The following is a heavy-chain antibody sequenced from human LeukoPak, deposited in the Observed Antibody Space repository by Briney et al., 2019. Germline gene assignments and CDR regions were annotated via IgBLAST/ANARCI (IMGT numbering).Heavy chain of an antibody. V-gene: IGHV1-69*01. CDR2: IIPLFRAS. J-gene: IGHJ4*02. CDR3: ARSGASVLRFLEWLPGSEDY. D-gene: IGHD3-3*01. Sequence: SVKVSCRASGGTFSSYAVSWVRLAPGQGLEWMGGIIPLFRASIYAQKFQGRVTITADESTSTAYMELSSLRSEDTAVYYCARSGASVLRFLEWLPGSEDYWGQGTLVTVSS. CDR1: GGTFSSYA.